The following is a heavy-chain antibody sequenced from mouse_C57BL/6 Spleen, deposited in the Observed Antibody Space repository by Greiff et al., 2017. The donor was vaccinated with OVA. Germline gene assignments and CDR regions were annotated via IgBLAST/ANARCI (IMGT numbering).Heavy chain of an antibody. CDR3: ARDDYYGSHWYFDV. Sequence: EVQVVESGPELVKPGASVKMSCKASGYTFTDYNMHWVKQSHGKSLEWIGYINPNNGGTSYNQKFKGKATLTVNKSSSTAYMELRSLTSEDSAVYYCARDDYYGSHWYFDVWGTGTTVTVSS. CDR1: GYTFTDYN. D-gene: IGHD1-1*01. J-gene: IGHJ1*03. CDR2: INPNNGGT. V-gene: IGHV1-22*01.